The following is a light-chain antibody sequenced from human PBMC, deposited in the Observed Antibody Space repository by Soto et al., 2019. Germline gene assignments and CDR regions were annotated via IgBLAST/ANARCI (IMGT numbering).Light chain of an antibody. V-gene: IGLV1-40*01. CDR1: SSNIGAGYH. CDR2: GNS. CDR3: QSYDGSLSGSV. J-gene: IGLJ3*02. Sequence: QAVVTQPPSVSGAPGQRVTISCTGSSSNIGAGYHVHWYQQLPGTAPKLLIYGNSNRPSGVPDRFSGSKSGTSASLAITGLQVEDEAAYYCQSYDGSLSGSVFGGGTKLTVL.